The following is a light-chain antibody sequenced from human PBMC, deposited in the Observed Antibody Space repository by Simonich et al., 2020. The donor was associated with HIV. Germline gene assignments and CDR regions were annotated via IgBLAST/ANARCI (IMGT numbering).Light chain of an antibody. CDR3: QQYGTSPVWT. J-gene: IGKJ1*01. Sequence: EMVMTQSPATLSLSPGERATLSCRASQRVSSNLAWYQQKPGQAPTLLIYDASTRATGIPARFSGSGSGTEFTLAISRLEPEDFAVYYCQQYGTSPVWTFGQGTKVEIK. CDR1: QRVSSN. CDR2: DAS. V-gene: IGKV3-15*01.